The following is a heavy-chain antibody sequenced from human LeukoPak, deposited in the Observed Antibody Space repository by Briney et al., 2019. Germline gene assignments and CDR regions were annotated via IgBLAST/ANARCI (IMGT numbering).Heavy chain of an antibody. J-gene: IGHJ3*01. V-gene: IGHV4-4*07. D-gene: IGHD6-19*01. CDR2: INPSGNT. CDR3: ARGGAQWLVEDSFDV. Sequence: SETLSLTCTVSAGSISTYYWSCIRQPAGKGLEWIGHINPSGNTNYNPSLKSRVSMSIDTSKNQLSLNLNSVTAADTAVYYCARGGAQWLVEDSFDVWGQGTIVTVSS. CDR1: AGSISTYY.